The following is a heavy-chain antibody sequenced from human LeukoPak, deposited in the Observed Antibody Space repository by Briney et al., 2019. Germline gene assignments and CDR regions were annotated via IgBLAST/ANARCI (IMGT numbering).Heavy chain of an antibody. D-gene: IGHD6-13*01. CDR2: INHSGST. CDR3: ARGRYLTTLGGAAAGFLDY. CDR1: GGSFSGYY. Sequence: SETLSLTCAVYGGSFSGYYWSWIRQPPGKGLEWIGEINHSGSTNYNPSLKSRVTTSVDTPQKQFSLRLTSLRAADTAVYYCARGRYLTTLGGAAAGFLDYWGQGTVVTVSS. V-gene: IGHV4-34*01. J-gene: IGHJ4*02.